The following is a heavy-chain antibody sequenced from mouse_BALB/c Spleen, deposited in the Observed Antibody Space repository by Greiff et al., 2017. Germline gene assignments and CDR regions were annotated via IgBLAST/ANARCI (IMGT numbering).Heavy chain of an antibody. J-gene: IGHJ3*01. Sequence: QVQLQQSGPELVKPGASVKMSCKASGYTFTDYVISWVKQRTGQGLEWIGEIYPGSGSTYYNEKFKGKATLTADKSSNTAYMQLSSLTSEDSAVYFCARNDYEGAYWGQGTLVTVSA. CDR3: ARNDYEGAY. CDR1: GYTFTDYV. D-gene: IGHD2-4*01. V-gene: IGHV1-77*01. CDR2: IYPGSGST.